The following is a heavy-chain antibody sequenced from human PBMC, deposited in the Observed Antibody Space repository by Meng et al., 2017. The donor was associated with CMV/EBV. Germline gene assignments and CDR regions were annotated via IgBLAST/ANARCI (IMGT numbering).Heavy chain of an antibody. V-gene: IGHV4-30-4*08. D-gene: IGHD3-10*01. CDR2: IYYSGSN. CDR1: GGSIRSGRYN. J-gene: IGHJ5*02. CDR3: ATLGILLWFGFDP. Sequence: VHLQESVLGLVKQSQTLSLTCTVSGGSIRSGRYNWSWIRHPPGKGLEWIGYIYYSGSNYNNPSLKSRVTIAVDTSKNQFSLKLSSVTSADTAVYYCATLGILLWFGFDPWGQGTLVTVSS.